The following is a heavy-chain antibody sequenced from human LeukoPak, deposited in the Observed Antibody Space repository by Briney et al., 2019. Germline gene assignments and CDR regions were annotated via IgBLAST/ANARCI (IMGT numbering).Heavy chain of an antibody. Sequence: GASVKVSCKASGGTFSSYAISWVRQAPGQGLEWMGGIIPIFGTANYAQKFQGRVTITADESTSTAYMELSSLRSEDTAVYYCAGVSGSYSFHDAFDTWGQGTMVTVSS. V-gene: IGHV1-69*13. D-gene: IGHD1-26*01. CDR3: AGVSGSYSFHDAFDT. CDR2: IIPIFGTA. CDR1: GGTFSSYA. J-gene: IGHJ3*02.